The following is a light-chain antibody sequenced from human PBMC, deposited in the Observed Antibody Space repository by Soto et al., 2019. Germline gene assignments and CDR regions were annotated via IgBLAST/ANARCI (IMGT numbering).Light chain of an antibody. V-gene: IGKV1-39*01. CDR2: AAS. J-gene: IGKJ1*01. CDR3: QQSYSTPPT. CDR1: QSISSY. Sequence: DIQMTQSPSSLSAFVGDRVTISCRESQSISSYLNWYQQKPGKAPKLLIYAASSLQSGVPSRFSGSGSGTDFTLTISSLQPEDFATYYCQQSYSTPPTFGQGTKVDI.